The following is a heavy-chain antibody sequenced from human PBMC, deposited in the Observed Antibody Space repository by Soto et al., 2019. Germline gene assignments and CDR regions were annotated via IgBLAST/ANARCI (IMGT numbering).Heavy chain of an antibody. J-gene: IGHJ4*02. CDR2: IRSKANSYAT. D-gene: IGHD4-17*01. CDR1: GFTFSGSA. V-gene: IGHV3-73*01. CDR3: TRRSMTTVTTGDY. Sequence: EVQLVESGGGLVQPGGSLKLSCAASGFTFSGSAMHCVRQAYGKGLEWVGRIRSKANSYATAYAASVKGRFTISRDDSKNTAYLQMNSLKTEDTAVYYCTRRSMTTVTTGDYWGQGTLVTVST.